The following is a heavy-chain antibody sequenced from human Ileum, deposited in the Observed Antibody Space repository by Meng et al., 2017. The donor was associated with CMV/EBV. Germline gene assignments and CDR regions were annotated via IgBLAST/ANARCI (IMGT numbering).Heavy chain of an antibody. CDR1: VSAVYMECNY. D-gene: IGHD2-15*01. CDR3: ARLPVGNCGGVLCYGWFDP. J-gene: IGHJ5*02. CDR2: MSSSGVA. Sequence: QWLLQRFAPPLSNRSQPLSSTCTVSVSAVYMECNYRPWNWQSPGRGVEWIGYMSSSGVANYNPSLRSRSMVSVDTSKNEVSLRLGSVTAADTAMYYCARLPVGNCGGVLCYGWFDPWGQGTLVTVSS. V-gene: IGHV4-30-4*08.